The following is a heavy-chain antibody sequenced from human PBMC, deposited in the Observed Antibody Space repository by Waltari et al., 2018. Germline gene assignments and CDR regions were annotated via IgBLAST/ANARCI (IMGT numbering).Heavy chain of an antibody. Sequence: QLQLQESGPGLVKPSETLSLTCTVSGGSISSSSYYWGWIRQPPGKGLEWIGSIYLGGVTYYIPALKGRVTISVDTSKNQFSLKLSSVTAADTAVYYCARLGGGYSSSWSYYFDYWGQGTLVTVSS. J-gene: IGHJ4*02. CDR3: ARLGGGYSSSWSYYFDY. CDR1: GGSISSSSYY. V-gene: IGHV4-39*01. D-gene: IGHD6-13*01. CDR2: IYLGGVT.